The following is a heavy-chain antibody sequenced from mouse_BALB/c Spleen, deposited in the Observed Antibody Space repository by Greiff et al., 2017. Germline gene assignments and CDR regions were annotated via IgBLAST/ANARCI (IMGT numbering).Heavy chain of an antibody. CDR3: TREVARDAMDY. J-gene: IGHJ4*01. CDR1: GFTFSNYW. Sequence: EVKLLESGGGLVQPGGSMKLSCVASGFTFSNYWMNWVRQSPEKGLEWVAEIRLKSNNYATHYAESVKGRFTISRDDSKSSVYLQMNNLRAEDTGIYYCTREVARDAMDYWGQGTSVTVSS. D-gene: IGHD1-1*01. CDR2: IRLKSNNYAT. V-gene: IGHV6-6*02.